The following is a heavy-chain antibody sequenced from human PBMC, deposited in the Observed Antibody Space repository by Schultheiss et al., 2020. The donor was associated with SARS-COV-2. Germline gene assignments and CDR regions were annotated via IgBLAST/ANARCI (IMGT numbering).Heavy chain of an antibody. V-gene: IGHV3-30-3*01. D-gene: IGHD1-1*01. Sequence: GESLKISCAASGFTFSSYAMHWVRQAPGKGLEWVAVISYDGSNKYYADSVKGRFTISRDNSKNTLYLQMNSLRAEDTAVYYCARVWTEPYYYYGMDVWGQGTTVTVSS. CDR2: ISYDGSNK. CDR1: GFTFSSYA. CDR3: ARVWTEPYYYYGMDV. J-gene: IGHJ6*02.